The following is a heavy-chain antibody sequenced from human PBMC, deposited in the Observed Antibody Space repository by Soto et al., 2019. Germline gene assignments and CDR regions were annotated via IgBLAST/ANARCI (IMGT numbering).Heavy chain of an antibody. V-gene: IGHV3-21*01. D-gene: IGHD3-3*01. Sequence: PGGSLRLSCAASGFTFSSCSMNWVRQAPGKGLEWVSSISSSSSYIYYADSVKGRFTISRDNAKNSLYLQMNSLRAEDTAVYYCARYHYDFWSGYYKPEYYFDYWGQGTLVTVSS. CDR1: GFTFSSCS. CDR3: ARYHYDFWSGYYKPEYYFDY. CDR2: ISSSSSYI. J-gene: IGHJ4*02.